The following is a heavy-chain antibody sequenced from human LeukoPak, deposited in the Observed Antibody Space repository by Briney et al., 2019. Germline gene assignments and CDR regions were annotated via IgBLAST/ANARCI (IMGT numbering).Heavy chain of an antibody. D-gene: IGHD3-10*01. CDR1: GFTFRSYG. CDR2: ISYDGTNK. CDR3: AKDSYVSGRPLHTFDV. J-gene: IGHJ3*01. Sequence: PGGSLRLSCAASGFTFRSYGMHWVRQAPGKGLDWVAVISYDGTNKYYADSVKGRFTISRDNSQNTLFLQMNSLRVEDTAIYYCAKDSYVSGRPLHTFDVWGQGTMVTVSS. V-gene: IGHV3-30*18.